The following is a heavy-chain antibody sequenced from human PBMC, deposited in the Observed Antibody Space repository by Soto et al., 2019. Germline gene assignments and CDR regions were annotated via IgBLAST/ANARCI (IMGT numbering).Heavy chain of an antibody. D-gene: IGHD3-22*01. CDR1: GFALSSFW. CDR3: TRNQVKTDY. CDR2: IKGDGSEH. Sequence: EVQLVESGGDLVQPGGSLRLSCVASGFALSSFWMTWVRQAPGKGLEWVAKIKGDGSEHNDVDSVRGRFTISRDNAKNSVYLQMNSLSVDDTAVYYCTRNQVKTDYWGQGTLVTVSS. J-gene: IGHJ4*02. V-gene: IGHV3-7*01.